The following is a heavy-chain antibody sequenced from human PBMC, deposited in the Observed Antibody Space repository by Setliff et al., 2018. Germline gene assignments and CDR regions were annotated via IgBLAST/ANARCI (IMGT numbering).Heavy chain of an antibody. V-gene: IGHV4-34*01. Sequence: LSLTCAVYGGSFRGYYWNWIRQAPGKGLEWIGEINHRGTTSYTPSLKGRVTISVDTSKNLFSLKLSSVTAADTAVYFCARGPRFDYESPTYRRRFDPWGQGTAVTVSS. J-gene: IGHJ5*02. CDR1: GGSFRGYY. CDR3: ARGPRFDYESPTYRRRFDP. D-gene: IGHD3-22*01. CDR2: INHRGTT.